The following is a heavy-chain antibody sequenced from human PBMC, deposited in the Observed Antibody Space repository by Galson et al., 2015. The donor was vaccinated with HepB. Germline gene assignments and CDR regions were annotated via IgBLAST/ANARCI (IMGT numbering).Heavy chain of an antibody. J-gene: IGHJ4*02. CDR2: IYYSGST. CDR3: ARGAVTSQSPFDY. V-gene: IGHV4-59*01. D-gene: IGHD4-17*01. Sequence: LSLTCTVSGGSISSYYWSWIRQPPGKGLEWIGYIYYSGSTNYIPSLKSRVTISVDTSKNQFSLKLSSVTAADTAVYYCARGAVTSQSPFDYWGQGTLVTVSS. CDR1: GGSISSYY.